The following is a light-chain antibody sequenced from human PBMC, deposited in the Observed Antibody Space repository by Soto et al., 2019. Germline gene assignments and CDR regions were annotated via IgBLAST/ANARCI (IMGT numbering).Light chain of an antibody. CDR1: QSVSSSY. CDR2: GAS. J-gene: IGKJ5*01. Sequence: EIVLTQSPCTLSLSPGERATLSCRASQSVSSSYLAWYQQKPGQAPRLLIYGASSRATGIPDRFSGSGSGTAFTLTISRLEPEDFAVYYCHQYGSSITFGQGTRLEIK. V-gene: IGKV3-20*01. CDR3: HQYGSSIT.